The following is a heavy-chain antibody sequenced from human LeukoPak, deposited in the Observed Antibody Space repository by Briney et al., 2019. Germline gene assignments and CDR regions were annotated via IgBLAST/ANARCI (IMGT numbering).Heavy chain of an antibody. CDR2: IYYSGST. CDR3: ARYYCSSSACPGIDS. Sequence: PSETLSLTCTVSGGSISSSNYYWGWIRQPPGKGLEWIGSIYYSGSTYYNPSLKSRVTISVDTSKNQFSLKLTSVTAADTAVYYCARYYCSSSACPGIDSWGQGTLVTVSS. D-gene: IGHD2-2*01. CDR1: GGSISSSNYY. J-gene: IGHJ4*02. V-gene: IGHV4-39*01.